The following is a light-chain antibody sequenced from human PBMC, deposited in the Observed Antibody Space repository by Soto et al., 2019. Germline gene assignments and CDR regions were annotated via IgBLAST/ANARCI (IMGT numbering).Light chain of an antibody. CDR2: DAS. J-gene: IGKJ1*01. CDR3: QQYNNYPST. CDR1: QGISSW. Sequence: IHMTQSPSAVSASVGDRVTITCRASQGISSWLAWYQQKPGKAPNLLIYDASSLESGVPARFSGGGSGTEFTLTISSLQPDDFSTFYCQQYNNYPSTFGQGTKVDIK. V-gene: IGKV1-5*01.